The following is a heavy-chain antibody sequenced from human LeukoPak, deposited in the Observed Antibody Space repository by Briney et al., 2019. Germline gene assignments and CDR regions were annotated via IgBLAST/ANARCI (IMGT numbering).Heavy chain of an antibody. Sequence: GGSLRLSCAASGFTFSSDWMNWVRQAPGKGLEWVSSISSSSSYIYYADSVKGRFTISRDNAKNSLYLQMNSLRAEDTAVYYCARHDSDYYYYMDVWGKGTTVTVSS. D-gene: IGHD2-21*02. CDR3: ARHDSDYYYYMDV. J-gene: IGHJ6*03. CDR1: GFTFSSDW. CDR2: ISSSSSYI. V-gene: IGHV3-21*01.